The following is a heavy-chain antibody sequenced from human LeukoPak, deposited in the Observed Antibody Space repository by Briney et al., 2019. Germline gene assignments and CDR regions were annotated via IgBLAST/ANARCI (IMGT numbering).Heavy chain of an antibody. V-gene: IGHV4-39*07. Sequence: SETLSLTCTVSGGSISSSSYYWGWIRQPPGKGLEWMGSIYYSGSTYYNPSLKSRVTISVDTSKNQFSLKLSSVTAADTAVYYCARGESRSSWFDPWGQGTLVTVSS. CDR3: ARGESRSSWFDP. J-gene: IGHJ5*02. CDR1: GGSISSSSYY. D-gene: IGHD2/OR15-2a*01. CDR2: IYYSGST.